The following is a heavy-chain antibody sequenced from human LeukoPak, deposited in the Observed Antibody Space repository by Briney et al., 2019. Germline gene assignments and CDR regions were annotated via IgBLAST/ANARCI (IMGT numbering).Heavy chain of an antibody. Sequence: SETLSLTCTVSGGSISSYYWSWIRQPPGKGLEWIGYISYSGSTNFNPPLKSRVTISVDTSKNQFSLKLSSVTAADTAVYYCAREGTAGTNLNWFDPWGQGTLVTVSS. CDR2: ISYSGST. V-gene: IGHV4-59*01. D-gene: IGHD1-1*01. CDR1: GGSISSYY. CDR3: AREGTAGTNLNWFDP. J-gene: IGHJ5*02.